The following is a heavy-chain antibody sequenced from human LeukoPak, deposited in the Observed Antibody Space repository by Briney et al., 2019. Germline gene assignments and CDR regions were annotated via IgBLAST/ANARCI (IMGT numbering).Heavy chain of an antibody. CDR2: ISGSGGTT. D-gene: IGHD6-13*01. CDR3: ARDSIAAAGTPDY. V-gene: IGHV3-23*01. Sequence: PGGSLRLSCAASGFTFSSYGMSWVRQAPGKGLEWVSGISGSGGTTYYADSVKGPFTISRDNAKNSLSLQMNSLRAEDTAVYYCARDSIAAAGTPDYWGQGTLVTVSS. J-gene: IGHJ4*02. CDR1: GFTFSSYG.